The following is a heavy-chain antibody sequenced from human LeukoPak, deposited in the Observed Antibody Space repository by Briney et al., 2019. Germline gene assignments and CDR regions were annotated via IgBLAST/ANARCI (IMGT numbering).Heavy chain of an antibody. D-gene: IGHD2-2*01. Sequence: ASVKVSCKASGYTFTTYAINWVRQAPGQGLEWMGWINTNTGNPTYVQGFTGRFVFSLDTSVSTAYLQISSLKAEDTAVYYCARPYSSTWTPSLQHWGQGTLVTVSS. CDR3: ARPYSSTWTPSLQH. CDR1: GYTFTTYA. CDR2: INTNTGNP. V-gene: IGHV7-4-1*02. J-gene: IGHJ1*01.